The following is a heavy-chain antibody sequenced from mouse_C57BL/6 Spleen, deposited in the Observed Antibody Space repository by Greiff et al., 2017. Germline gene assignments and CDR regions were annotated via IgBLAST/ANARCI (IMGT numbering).Heavy chain of an antibody. Sequence: EVMLVESGGGLVQPGGSMKLSCAASGFTFSDAWMDWVRQSPEKGLEWVAEIRNKANNHATYYAESVKGRFTISRDDSKSSVYLQMNSLRAEDTGIYYCTRKDGYGWYFDVWGTGTTVTVSS. CDR3: TRKDGYGWYFDV. J-gene: IGHJ1*03. D-gene: IGHD2-2*01. CDR1: GFTFSDAW. V-gene: IGHV6-6*01. CDR2: IRNKANNHAT.